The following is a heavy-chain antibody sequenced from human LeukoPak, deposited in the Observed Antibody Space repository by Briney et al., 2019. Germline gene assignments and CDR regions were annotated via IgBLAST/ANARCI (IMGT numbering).Heavy chain of an antibody. D-gene: IGHD3-10*01. Sequence: PGGSLRLSCAASGFTFSSYGMHWVRQAPGKGLEWVAVISYDGSNKYYADSVKGRFTISRDNSKNTMSLQMNNLRADDTAVYYCAKSYASGSFYDSWGQGTLVTVSS. CDR2: ISYDGSNK. CDR1: GFTFSSYG. V-gene: IGHV3-30*18. J-gene: IGHJ4*02. CDR3: AKSYASGSFYDS.